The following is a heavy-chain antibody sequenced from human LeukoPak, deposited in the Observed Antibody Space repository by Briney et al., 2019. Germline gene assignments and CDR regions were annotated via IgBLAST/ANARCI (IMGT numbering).Heavy chain of an antibody. CDR3: ARDLGQYYDTSDNWFDP. CDR2: INSGGINT. D-gene: IGHD3-22*01. J-gene: IGHJ5*02. Sequence: GGSLRLSCAASGFTFSSYSMNWVRQAPGKGLVWVSRINSGGINTSYADSVKGRFTISRDSAKNTLNLQMNSLRAEDTAVYYCARDLGQYYDTSDNWFDPWGQGTLVTVSS. CDR1: GFTFSSYS. V-gene: IGHV3-74*01.